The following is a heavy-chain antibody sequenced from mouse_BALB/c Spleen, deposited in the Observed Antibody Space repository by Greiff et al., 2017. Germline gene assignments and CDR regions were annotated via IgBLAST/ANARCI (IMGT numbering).Heavy chain of an antibody. J-gene: IGHJ2*01. CDR3: ALYDGYHYFDY. Sequence: VQLQQSGAELVKPGASVKLSCTASGFNIKDTYMHWVKQRPEQGLEWIGRIDPANGNTKYDPKFQGKATITADTSSNTAYLQLSSLTSEDTAVYYCALYDGYHYFDYWGQGTTLTVSS. V-gene: IGHV14-3*02. CDR2: IDPANGNT. D-gene: IGHD2-3*01. CDR1: GFNIKDTY.